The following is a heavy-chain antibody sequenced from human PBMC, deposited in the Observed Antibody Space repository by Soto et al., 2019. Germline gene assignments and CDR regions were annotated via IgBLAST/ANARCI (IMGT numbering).Heavy chain of an antibody. J-gene: IGHJ4*02. CDR3: ASRDPGTSVDY. CDR1: GGSFTSNNW. Sequence: PXETLSLTCSVSGGSFTSNNWWTWVRQPPGQGLEWIGEIYRTGSTNYNPSLKSRVTISLDKSENRFSLKVTSLTAADTAVYYCASRDPGTSVDYWGQGTLVTVSS. V-gene: IGHV4-4*02. CDR2: IYRTGST. D-gene: IGHD1-7*01.